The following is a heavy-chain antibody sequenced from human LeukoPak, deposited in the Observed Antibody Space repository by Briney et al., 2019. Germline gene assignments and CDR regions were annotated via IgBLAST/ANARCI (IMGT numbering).Heavy chain of an antibody. J-gene: IGHJ4*02. V-gene: IGHV3-23*01. CDR1: GFTFSSYA. Sequence: PGGSLRLSCAASGFTFSSYAMSWVRQAPGKGLEWVSAISGSGGSTYYADSVKGRFTISRDNAKNSLYLQMNSLRAEDTAVYYCARDPPGSGPNFDCWGQGTLVTVSS. D-gene: IGHD1-26*01. CDR2: ISGSGGST. CDR3: ARDPPGSGPNFDC.